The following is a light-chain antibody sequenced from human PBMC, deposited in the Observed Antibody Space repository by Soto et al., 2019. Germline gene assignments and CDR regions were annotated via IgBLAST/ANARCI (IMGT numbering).Light chain of an antibody. Sequence: EIVMTQSPATLSVSPGERATLSCGASQSVSSNLAWYQQKPGQAPRLLIDDASTRAAGIPARFNGGGSATEFTLAISSLQSEDFALYYCQQFHNWPLSFGGGTKVDIK. CDR3: QQFHNWPLS. CDR1: QSVSSN. CDR2: DAS. V-gene: IGKV3-15*01. J-gene: IGKJ4*01.